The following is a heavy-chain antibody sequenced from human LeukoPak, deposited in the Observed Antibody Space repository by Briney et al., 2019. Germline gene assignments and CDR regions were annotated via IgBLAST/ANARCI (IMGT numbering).Heavy chain of an antibody. J-gene: IGHJ4*02. CDR2: IIPIFGTA. Sequence: SVKVSCKASGGTFSSYAISWVRQAPGQGLEWMGGIIPIFGTANYAQKFQGRVTITADESTSTAYMELSSLRSDDTAVYYCQRVTIFGVVIDFDYWGQGTLVAVSS. CDR3: QRVTIFGVVIDFDY. D-gene: IGHD3-3*01. V-gene: IGHV1-69*13. CDR1: GGTFSSYA.